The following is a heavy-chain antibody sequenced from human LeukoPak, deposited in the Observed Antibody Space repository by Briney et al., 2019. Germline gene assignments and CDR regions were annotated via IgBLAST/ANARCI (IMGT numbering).Heavy chain of an antibody. CDR1: GYSISSGYY. V-gene: IGHV4-38-2*02. CDR2: IYHSEST. J-gene: IGHJ4*02. D-gene: IGHD3-3*01. Sequence: PSETLSLTCTVSGYSISSGYYWGWIRQPPGRGLEWIGSIYHSESTYYNPSLKSRVTISVDTSKNQFSLKLSSVTAADTAVYYCARGQGGQRGNYYDFWSGYSYHFDYWGQGTLVTVSS. CDR3: ARGQGGQRGNYYDFWSGYSYHFDY.